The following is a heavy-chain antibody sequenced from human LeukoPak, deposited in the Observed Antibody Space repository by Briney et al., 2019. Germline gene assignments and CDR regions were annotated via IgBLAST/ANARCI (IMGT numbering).Heavy chain of an antibody. Sequence: GGSLRLSCAASGFTFSSYSMNWVRQAPGKGLEWVSSINSSSSCIYYADSVKGRLTISRDNAKNSLYLQMNSLRAEDTAVYYCARVGAIYCTNGVCSPFDYWGQGTLVTVSS. V-gene: IGHV3-21*01. CDR3: ARVGAIYCTNGVCSPFDY. D-gene: IGHD2-8*01. CDR2: INSSSSCI. CDR1: GFTFSSYS. J-gene: IGHJ4*02.